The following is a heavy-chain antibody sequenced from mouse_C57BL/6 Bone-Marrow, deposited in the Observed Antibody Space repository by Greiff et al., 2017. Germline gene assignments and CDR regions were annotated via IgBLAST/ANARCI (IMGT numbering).Heavy chain of an antibody. Sequence: EVKLVESGGGLVQPGGSLKLSCAASGFTFSDYGMAWVRQAPRKGPEWVAFISNLAYSIYYADTVTGRFTLSRENAKNTQYLEMSSLRSEDTAMYYCSGVIYYDYGDAMDYWGQGTSVTVSS. J-gene: IGHJ4*01. CDR1: GFTFSDYG. D-gene: IGHD2-4*01. CDR3: SGVIYYDYGDAMDY. V-gene: IGHV5-15*01. CDR2: ISNLAYSI.